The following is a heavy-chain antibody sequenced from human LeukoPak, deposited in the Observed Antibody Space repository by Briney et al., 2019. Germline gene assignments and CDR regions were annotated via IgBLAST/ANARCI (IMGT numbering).Heavy chain of an antibody. CDR1: GGSISSYY. V-gene: IGHV3-23*01. D-gene: IGHD4-23*01. CDR3: ARERGSSGGNTNGYFDY. J-gene: IGHJ4*02. CDR2: ISGSGGTT. Sequence: ETLSLTCTVSGGSISSYYWSWVRQAPGKGLEWVSVISGSGGTTYSADSVKGRFTISRDNSKNTLYLQMNSLRAEDAAAYYCARERGSSGGNTNGYFDYWGQGALVTVSS.